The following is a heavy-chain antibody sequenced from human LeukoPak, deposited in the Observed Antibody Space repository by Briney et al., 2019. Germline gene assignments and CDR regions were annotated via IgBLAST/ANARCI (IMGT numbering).Heavy chain of an antibody. V-gene: IGHV3-20*04. CDR1: GFTFYNYG. Sequence: GGSLRLSCAVSGFTFYNYGMSWVREAPGKGLEWVSAITASGAATYIADTVKGRFNISRENAQNSMYLQMNSLRGEARALYYFASGVIYFGAAFDFWGQGSLVTVSA. J-gene: IGHJ4*02. CDR3: ASGVIYFGAAFDF. CDR2: ITASGAAT. D-gene: IGHD1-26*01.